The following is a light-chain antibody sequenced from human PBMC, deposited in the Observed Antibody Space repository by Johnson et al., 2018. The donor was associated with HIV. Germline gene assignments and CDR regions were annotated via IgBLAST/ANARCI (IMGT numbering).Light chain of an antibody. CDR2: DNN. J-gene: IGLJ1*01. V-gene: IGLV1-51*01. Sequence: QSVLTQPPSVSAAPGQKVTISCSGSSSNIGNNSVSWYQQLPGTAPKLVIYDNNKRPSGITDRFSGSKSGTSDTLGITGLQTGDEADYYCGTWDSSLSAYVFGTGTKVPVL. CDR3: GTWDSSLSAYV. CDR1: SSNIGNNS.